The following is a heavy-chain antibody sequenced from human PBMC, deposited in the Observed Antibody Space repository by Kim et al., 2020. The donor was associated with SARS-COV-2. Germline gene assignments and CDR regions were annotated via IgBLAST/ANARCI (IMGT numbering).Heavy chain of an antibody. V-gene: IGHV4-59*08. CDR1: GGSISSYY. Sequence: SETLSLTCTVSGGSISSYYWSWIRQPPGKGLEWIGYIYYSGSTNYNPSLKSRVTISVDTSKNQFSLKLSSVTAADTAVYYCARRSRVGYCSSTSCLYTYGMDVWGQGTTVTVSS. J-gene: IGHJ6*02. CDR3: ARRSRVGYCSSTSCLYTYGMDV. D-gene: IGHD2-2*01. CDR2: IYYSGST.